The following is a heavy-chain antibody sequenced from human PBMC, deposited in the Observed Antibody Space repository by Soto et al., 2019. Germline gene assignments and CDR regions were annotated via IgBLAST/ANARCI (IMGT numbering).Heavy chain of an antibody. V-gene: IGHV4-39*02. Sequence: SLTCTVSGDFVSSSRYYWGWIRQPPGKGLEWIGSIYYTGDTFFNPSLKSRVTFSVDPSKNQFSLKLTSLTAADTAVYYCARGDYHDSGTYYRSEYYFDYWGQGALVTVS. CDR1: GDFVSSSRYY. CDR3: ARGDYHDSGTYYRSEYYFDY. J-gene: IGHJ4*02. CDR2: IYYTGDT. D-gene: IGHD3-22*01.